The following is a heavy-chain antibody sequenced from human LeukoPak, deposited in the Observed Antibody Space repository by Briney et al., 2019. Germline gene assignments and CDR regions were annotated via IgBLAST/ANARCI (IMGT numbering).Heavy chain of an antibody. D-gene: IGHD5-12*01. CDR2: IYYSGST. J-gene: IGHJ3*02. Sequence: SETLSLTCTVSGGSISSYYWSWIRQPPGKGLEWIGYIYYSGSTYYNPSLKSRVTISVDTSKNQFSLKLSSVTAADTAVYYCARGTTPGYSGHGGALDAFDIWGLGTVVTVSS. V-gene: IGHV4-59*12. CDR1: GGSISSYY. CDR3: ARGTTPGYSGHGGALDAFDI.